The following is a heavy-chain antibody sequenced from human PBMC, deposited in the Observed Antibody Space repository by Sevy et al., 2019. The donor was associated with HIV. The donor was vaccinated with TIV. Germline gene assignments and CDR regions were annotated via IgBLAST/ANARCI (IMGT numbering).Heavy chain of an antibody. D-gene: IGHD6-13*01. CDR2: IYSGGDT. CDR3: ARDLRVASASGGMDV. CDR1: GFTVSSNF. Sequence: GGYLRLSCVAYGFTVSSNFMTCVRQAPGKGLEWVSIIYSGGDTYYADSVKGRFTISRDNSKNTLYLQMNNLRASDTAVYYCARDLRVASASGGMDVWGQGTQVIVSS. V-gene: IGHV3-53*01. J-gene: IGHJ6*02.